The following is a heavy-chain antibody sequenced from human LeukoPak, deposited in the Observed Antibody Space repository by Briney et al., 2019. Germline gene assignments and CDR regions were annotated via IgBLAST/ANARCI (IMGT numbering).Heavy chain of an antibody. V-gene: IGHV3-30*04. CDR2: ISYDGSNK. Sequence: GRSLRLSCAASGFTFSSYAMHWVRQAPGKGLEWVAVISYDGSNKYYADSVKGRFTISRDNSKNTLYLQMNSLRAEDTAVYYCARDRGSSWDYWGQGTLVTVSS. D-gene: IGHD6-13*01. CDR1: GFTFSSYA. J-gene: IGHJ4*02. CDR3: ARDRGSSWDY.